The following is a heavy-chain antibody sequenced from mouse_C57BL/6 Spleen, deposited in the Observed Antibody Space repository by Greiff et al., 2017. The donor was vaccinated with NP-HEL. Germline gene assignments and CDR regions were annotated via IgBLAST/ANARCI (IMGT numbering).Heavy chain of an antibody. Sequence: EVKVVESGGGLVKPGGSLKLSCAASGFTFSDYGMHWVRQAPEKGLEWVAYISSGSSTIYYADTVKGRFTISRDNAKNTLFLQMTRLRSEDTAMYYCARKGHYDGYFYYAMDYWGQGTSVTVSS. D-gene: IGHD2-3*01. CDR2: ISSGSSTI. CDR3: ARKGHYDGYFYYAMDY. J-gene: IGHJ4*01. CDR1: GFTFSDYG. V-gene: IGHV5-17*01.